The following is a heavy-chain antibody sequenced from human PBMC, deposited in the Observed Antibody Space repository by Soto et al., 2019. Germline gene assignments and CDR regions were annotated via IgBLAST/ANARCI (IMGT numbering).Heavy chain of an antibody. D-gene: IGHD6-13*01. Sequence: QVQLVQSGAEVKKPGPSVKLSCKTSGGTFRNYAINWVRQAPGQGLEWMGGSIPVFGTANYAQTFQGRFTITAAESTSTVSMALSSLRSEARAVYYCAMTSPKQQLVGGAFDTWGQGTLVTVAS. CDR3: AMTSPKQQLVGGAFDT. CDR1: GGTFRNYA. CDR2: SIPVFGTA. V-gene: IGHV1-69*01. J-gene: IGHJ1*01.